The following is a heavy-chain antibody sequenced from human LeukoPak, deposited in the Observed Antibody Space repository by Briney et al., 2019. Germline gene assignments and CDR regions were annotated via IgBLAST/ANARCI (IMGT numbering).Heavy chain of an antibody. V-gene: IGHV3-30*04. CDR1: GFTFSSYA. D-gene: IGHD5-24*01. CDR2: ISYDGSNK. CDR3: AKREARSFEF. J-gene: IGHJ4*02. Sequence: GGSLRLSCAASGFTFSSYAMHWVRQAPGKGLEWVAVISYDGSNKYYADSVKGRFTISRDNSKNTLFLQMNSLRAEDTAVYYCAKREARSFEFWGQGTLVTVSS.